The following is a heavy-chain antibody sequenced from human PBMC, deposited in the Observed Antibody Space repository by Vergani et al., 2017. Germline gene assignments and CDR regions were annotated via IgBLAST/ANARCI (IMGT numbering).Heavy chain of an antibody. V-gene: IGHV3-15*01. D-gene: IGHD2-2*01. CDR1: GFTFSNAW. J-gene: IGHJ6*03. Sequence: EVQLVESGGGLVQPGGSLRLSCAASGFTFSNAWMSWVRQAPGKGLEWVGRIKSKTDGGTTDYAAPVKGRFTISRDDSKNTLYLQMNSLRAEDTAVYYCAKDARIVVVPAGYMDVWGKGTTVTVSS. CDR2: IKSKTDGGTT. CDR3: AKDARIVVVPAGYMDV.